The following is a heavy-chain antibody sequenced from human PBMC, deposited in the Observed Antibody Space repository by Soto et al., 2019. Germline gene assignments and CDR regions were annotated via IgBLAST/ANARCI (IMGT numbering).Heavy chain of an antibody. CDR3: ARGDSSSLGMDA. V-gene: IGHV3-23*01. CDR1: GFTFSSYA. D-gene: IGHD6-6*01. J-gene: IGHJ6*02. Sequence: EVQLLESGGGLVQPGGSLRLSCAASGFTFSSYAMSWVRQAPGKGLQWVSSISGSGGKTYYTDSVKGRFAISRDNSKNTLSLQMSSLRAEDTGVYYCARGDSSSLGMDAWGQGTTVTVSS. CDR2: ISGSGGKT.